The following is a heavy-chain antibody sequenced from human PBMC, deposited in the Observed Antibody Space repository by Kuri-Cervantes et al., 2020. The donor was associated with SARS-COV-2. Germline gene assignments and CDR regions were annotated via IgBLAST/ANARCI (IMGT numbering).Heavy chain of an antibody. V-gene: IGHV3-11*05. D-gene: IGHD3-3*01. CDR1: GFTFSDYY. Sequence: GGSLRLSCAASGFTFSDYYMSWIRQAPGKGLEWVSYISSSSSYTNYADSVKGRFTISRDNAKNSLYLQMNNLRAEDTAVYYCARDPRGAVNPYYYYGMDVWGQGTTVTVSS. J-gene: IGHJ6*02. CDR2: ISSSSSYT. CDR3: ARDPRGAVNPYYYYGMDV.